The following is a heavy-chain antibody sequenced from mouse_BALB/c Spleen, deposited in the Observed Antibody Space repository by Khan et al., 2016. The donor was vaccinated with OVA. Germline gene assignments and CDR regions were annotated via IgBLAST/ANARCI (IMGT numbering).Heavy chain of an antibody. CDR1: GFSLTSYG. CDR2: IWGDGST. CDR3: AKFTPDYYSMDY. J-gene: IGHJ4*01. Sequence: QVQLKQSGPGLVAPSQSLSTTCTVSGFSLTSYGVSWVRQSPGKGLEWLGVIWGDGSTNYHSTLISRLIISKDNSKSQVFLKLTGLQTDDTATYYCAKFTPDYYSMDYWGQGTSVTVSS. D-gene: IGHD1-1*01. V-gene: IGHV2-3*01.